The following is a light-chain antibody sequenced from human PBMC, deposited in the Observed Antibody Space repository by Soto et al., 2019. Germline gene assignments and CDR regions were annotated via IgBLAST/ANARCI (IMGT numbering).Light chain of an antibody. V-gene: IGLV2-14*01. Sequence: QSALTQPASVSGSPGQSITISCTGTSSDVGGYNYVSWYQQHPGKAPKLMIYDVSNRPSGVSNRFSGSKAGNTASLTISGLQAEDEADYYCSSYTCSSTLVVFGGGTQLTGL. CDR3: SSYTCSSTLVV. CDR1: SSDVGGYNY. CDR2: DVS. J-gene: IGLJ2*01.